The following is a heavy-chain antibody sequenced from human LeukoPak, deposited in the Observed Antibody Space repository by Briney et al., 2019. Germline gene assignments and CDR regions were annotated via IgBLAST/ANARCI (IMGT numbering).Heavy chain of an antibody. V-gene: IGHV5-51*01. CDR2: IYPDDSDT. CDR3: ARTSGYDEGDYFDY. J-gene: IGHJ4*02. CDR1: GYSFTNHW. Sequence: GESLKISCKVSGYSFTNHWLAWVRQMPGKGLEWMGIIYPDDSDTRYSPSFQGQVTISADKSISTAYLQWSSLKASDTAMYYCARTSGYDEGDYFDYWGQGTLVTVSS. D-gene: IGHD5-12*01.